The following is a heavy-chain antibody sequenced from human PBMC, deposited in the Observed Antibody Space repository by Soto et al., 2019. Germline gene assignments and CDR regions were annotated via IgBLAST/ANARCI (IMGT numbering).Heavy chain of an antibody. V-gene: IGHV4-59*12. D-gene: IGHD2-21*02. J-gene: IGHJ6*02. CDR1: GGSIGSDY. CDR3: ARDLWGYCGTDCYPLDV. Sequence: SETLSVTCTVSGGSIGSDYWSWIRQPPGKGLEWIGYIYYSGSTNYNPSLKSRVTISVDTSKNQFSLKLSSVTAADTAVYYCARDLWGYCGTDCYPLDVWGQGTTVTVS. CDR2: IYYSGST.